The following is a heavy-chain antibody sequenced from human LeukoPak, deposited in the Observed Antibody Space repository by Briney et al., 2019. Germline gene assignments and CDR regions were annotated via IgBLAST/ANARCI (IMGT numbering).Heavy chain of an antibody. V-gene: IGHV4-34*01. J-gene: IGHJ5*02. D-gene: IGHD4-11*01. CDR3: ARGTVTTFYWFDP. CDR2: INHSGST. CDR1: GGSFSGYY. Sequence: PSETLSLTCAVYGGSFSGYYWSWIRQPPGKGLEWIGEINHSGSTNYNPSLKSRVTISVDTSKNQFSLKLSSVTAADTAVYYCARGTVTTFYWFDPWGQGTLVTVSS.